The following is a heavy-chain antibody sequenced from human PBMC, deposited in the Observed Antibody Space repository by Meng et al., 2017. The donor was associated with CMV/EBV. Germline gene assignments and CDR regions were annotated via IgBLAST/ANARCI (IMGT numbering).Heavy chain of an antibody. D-gene: IGHD3-9*01. V-gene: IGHV3-21*01. Sequence: GGSLRLSCAASGFTFSSYSMNWVRQAPGKGLEWVSSISSSSSYIYYADSVEGRFTISRDNAKNSLYLQMNSLRAEDTAVYYCARVVREGYDILTGYYGLVGYYGMDVWGQGTTVTVSS. J-gene: IGHJ6*02. CDR1: GFTFSSYS. CDR2: ISSSSSYI. CDR3: ARVVREGYDILTGYYGLVGYYGMDV.